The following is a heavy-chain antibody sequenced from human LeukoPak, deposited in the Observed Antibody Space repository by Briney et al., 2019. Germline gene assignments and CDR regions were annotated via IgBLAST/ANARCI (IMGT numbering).Heavy chain of an antibody. D-gene: IGHD5-24*01. CDR2: INHSGST. J-gene: IGHJ4*02. CDR3: ARRWLHRKGFDY. CDR1: GGSFSGYY. Sequence: SENLSLTCAVYGGSFSGYYWSWIRQPPGKGLEWIGEINHSGSTNYNPSLKSRVTISVDTSKNQFSLKLSSVTAADTAVYYCARRWLHRKGFDYWGQGTLVTVSS. V-gene: IGHV4-34*01.